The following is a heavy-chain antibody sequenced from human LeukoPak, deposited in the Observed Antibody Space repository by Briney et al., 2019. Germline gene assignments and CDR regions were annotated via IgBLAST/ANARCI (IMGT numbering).Heavy chain of an antibody. Sequence: SETLSLTCAVYGGSFSGYYWSWIRQPPGKGLEWIGEINQSGSTNYNPSLKSRVTISVDTSKNQFSLKLSSVTAADTAVYYCARKVGSSRYYDTWSWGQGTLVTVSS. CDR1: GGSFSGYY. D-gene: IGHD3-22*01. CDR2: INQSGST. CDR3: ARKVGSSRYYDTWS. J-gene: IGHJ4*02. V-gene: IGHV4-34*01.